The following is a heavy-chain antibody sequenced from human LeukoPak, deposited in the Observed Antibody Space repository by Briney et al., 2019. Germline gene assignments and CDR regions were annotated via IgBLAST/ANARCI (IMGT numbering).Heavy chain of an antibody. CDR1: GGSISNYY. CDR3: ARVSRCSGGSCYYFDS. V-gene: IGHV4-59*01. Sequence: SETLSLTCTVSGGSISNYYWSWIRQPPGKGLEWIGYNYYSGSTNYNPSLKCRVTISVDTSKNQFSLKLSSVTAADTAVYYCARVSRCSGGSCYYFDSWGQGTLVTVSS. CDR2: NYYSGST. D-gene: IGHD2-15*01. J-gene: IGHJ4*02.